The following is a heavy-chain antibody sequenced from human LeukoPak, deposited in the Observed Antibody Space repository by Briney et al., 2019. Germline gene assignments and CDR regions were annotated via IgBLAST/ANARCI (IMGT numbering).Heavy chain of an antibody. CDR2: INAGNGNT. D-gene: IGHD3-10*01. CDR3: ARVLYGSESYRGWFDP. V-gene: IGHV1-3*01. CDR1: GYTFTSYA. Sequence: GASVKVSCKASGYTFTSYAMHWVRQAPGQRLEWMGWINAGNGNTKYSQKFQGRVTITRDTSASTAYMELSSLRSEDTAVYYCARVLYGSESYRGWFDPWGQGTLVTVSS. J-gene: IGHJ5*02.